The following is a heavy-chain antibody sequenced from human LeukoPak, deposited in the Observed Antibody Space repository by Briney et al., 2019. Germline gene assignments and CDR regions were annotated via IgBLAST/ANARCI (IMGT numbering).Heavy chain of an antibody. D-gene: IGHD1-1*01. CDR3: TRVTTNGYFDY. CDR1: GFIFSSFW. J-gene: IGHJ4*02. Sequence: PGGSLRLSCAASGFIFSSFWMGWVRQAPGEGLEWVASIKFDESQSPHVDSVKGRFTISRDNAKNSLYLQVNSLRAEDTAVYFCTRVTTNGYFDYWGQGTLVTVSS. V-gene: IGHV3-7*04. CDR2: IKFDESQS.